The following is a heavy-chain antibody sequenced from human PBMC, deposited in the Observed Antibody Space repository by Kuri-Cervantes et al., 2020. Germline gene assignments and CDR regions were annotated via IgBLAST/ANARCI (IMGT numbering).Heavy chain of an antibody. V-gene: IGHV3-7*01. J-gene: IGHJ6*02. CDR3: ARDFGDNWNYFAYYGMDV. CDR1: GFTFSNYW. D-gene: IGHD1-7*01. Sequence: GGSLRLSCLASGFTFSNYWMSWARLTPGKGLEWVANIGRDGNEKFYVDSVKGRFTISRDNAKNSLYLQMNSLRAEDTAVYYCARDFGDNWNYFAYYGMDVWGQGTTVTVSS. CDR2: IGRDGNEK.